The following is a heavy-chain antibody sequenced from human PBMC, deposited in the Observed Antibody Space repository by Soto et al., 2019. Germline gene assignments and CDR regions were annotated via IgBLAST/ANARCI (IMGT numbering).Heavy chain of an antibody. D-gene: IGHD6-6*01. Sequence: SGPTLVNPTQTLTLTCTFSGFSLTSNDVGVGWIRQPPGKALEWLALIYWDDDKRYSPSLKSRLTITKDTSKNQVVLRMTNMDPVDTATYYCAHSRYSRSSFDYWGRGTLVTVSS. CDR2: IYWDDDK. J-gene: IGHJ4*02. V-gene: IGHV2-5*02. CDR1: GFSLTSNDVG. CDR3: AHSRYSRSSFDY.